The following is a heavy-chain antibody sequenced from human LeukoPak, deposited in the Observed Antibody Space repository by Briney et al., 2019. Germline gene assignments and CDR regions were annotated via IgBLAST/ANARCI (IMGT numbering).Heavy chain of an antibody. CDR2: IYHSGNT. D-gene: IGHD6-6*01. V-gene: IGHV4-30-2*01. CDR3: AKMSSSSNWFDP. Sequence: PSQTLSLTCAVSGGSITSGGYSWSWLRQPPGTGLEFIGYIYHSGNTYYNPSLKSRLTISADRSENQLSLKLTSVTAADTAVYYCAKMSSSSNWFDPWGQGTLVTVSS. J-gene: IGHJ5*02. CDR1: GGSITSGGYS.